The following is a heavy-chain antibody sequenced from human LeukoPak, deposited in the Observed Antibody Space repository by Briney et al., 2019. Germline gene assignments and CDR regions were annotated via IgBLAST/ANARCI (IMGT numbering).Heavy chain of an antibody. CDR3: ARAREPRRITMIVEGWFDP. V-gene: IGHV1-46*01. CDR2: INPSGGST. Sequence: ASVKVSCKASGYTFTSYYMHWVRQAPGQGLEWMGIINPSGGSTSYAQKFQGRVTMTRDTSTSTVYMELSSLRSEDTAVYYCARAREPRRITMIVEGWFDPWGQGTLVTVSS. J-gene: IGHJ5*02. CDR1: GYTFTSYY. D-gene: IGHD3-22*01.